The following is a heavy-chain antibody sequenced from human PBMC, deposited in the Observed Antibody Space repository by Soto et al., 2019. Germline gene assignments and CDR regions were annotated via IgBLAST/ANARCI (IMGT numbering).Heavy chain of an antibody. CDR3: ARDSLAFFDS. CDR1: DGSVSSGSYY. Sequence: SETLSLTCTVSDGSVSSGSYYWTWIRQPPGKGLEWIGYIYSSGSTLYNPSLKSRVIISVDTSMNQFSLKLSSVTAADTAVYYCARDSLAFFDSWGQGTLVTVSS. J-gene: IGHJ4*02. CDR2: IYSSGST. V-gene: IGHV4-61*01. D-gene: IGHD5-12*01.